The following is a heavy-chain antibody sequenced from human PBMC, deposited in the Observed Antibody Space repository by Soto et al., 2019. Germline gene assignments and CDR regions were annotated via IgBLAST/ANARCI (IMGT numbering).Heavy chain of an antibody. V-gene: IGHV4-34*01. CDR1: GGSISGYY. Sequence: SETLSLTCAVYGGSISGYYWSWIRQPQGKGLEWIGEINHSGSTNYNPSLKSRVTISVYTSKNQFSLKLSSVTAADTAVYYCATSITGINWFDPWGQGTLVTVSS. D-gene: IGHD1-20*01. J-gene: IGHJ5*02. CDR2: INHSGST. CDR3: ATSITGINWFDP.